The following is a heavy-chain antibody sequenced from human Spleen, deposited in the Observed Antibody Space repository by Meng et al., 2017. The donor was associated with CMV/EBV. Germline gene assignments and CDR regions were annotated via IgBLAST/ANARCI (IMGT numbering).Heavy chain of an antibody. Sequence: AASGVTFSDAWMTWVRQAPGKGLEWVGRMKSNTDGGTTDYAAPVKGRFTISRDDSKNTLYLQMNSLKIEDTAVYYCTTDRSLYFFDYWGQGTLVTVSS. J-gene: IGHJ4*02. CDR2: MKSNTDGGTT. D-gene: IGHD3-16*02. CDR3: TTDRSLYFFDY. V-gene: IGHV3-15*01. CDR1: GVTFSDAW.